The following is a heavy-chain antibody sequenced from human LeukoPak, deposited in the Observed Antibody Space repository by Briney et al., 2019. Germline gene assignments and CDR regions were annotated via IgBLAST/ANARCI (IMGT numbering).Heavy chain of an antibody. CDR3: AKAGSIRFDY. Sequence: GGSLRLSCAASGFPFSSYAMSWVRQAPGKGLEWVSGISGSGTGGRTYYADSVKGRFTISRDNSENTLYLQMNSLRAEDTAVYYCAKAGSIRFDYWGQGTLVTVSS. J-gene: IGHJ4*02. V-gene: IGHV3-23*01. D-gene: IGHD1-26*01. CDR2: ISGSGTGGRT. CDR1: GFPFSSYA.